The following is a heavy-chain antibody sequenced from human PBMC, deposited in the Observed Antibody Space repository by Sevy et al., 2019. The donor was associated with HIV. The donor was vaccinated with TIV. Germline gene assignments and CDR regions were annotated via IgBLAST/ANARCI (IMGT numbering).Heavy chain of an antibody. Sequence: GGSLRLSCAASGFTFSSYAMSWVRQAPGKGLEWVSAISGSGGSTYYADSVKGRFTICRDNSKNTLYLQMNSLRAEDTAVYYCAKDREGGYSGYDSDYWGQGTLVTVSS. D-gene: IGHD5-12*01. CDR2: ISGSGGST. CDR1: GFTFSSYA. J-gene: IGHJ4*02. V-gene: IGHV3-23*01. CDR3: AKDREGGYSGYDSDY.